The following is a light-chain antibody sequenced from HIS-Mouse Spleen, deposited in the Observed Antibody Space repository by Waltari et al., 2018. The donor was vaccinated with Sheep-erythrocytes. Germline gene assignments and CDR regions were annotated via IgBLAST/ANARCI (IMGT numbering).Light chain of an antibody. CDR2: EVR. CDR1: SSDVGGYNS. V-gene: IGLV2-8*01. CDR3: AAWDDSLSGPV. J-gene: IGLJ3*02. Sequence: QSALTQPPSASGSPGPSVTISCTGTSSDVGGYNSVSSYQQHPGKAPKLMIYEVRKRPSGVPDRFSGSKSGTSASLAISGLRSEDEADYYCAAWDDSLSGPVFGGGTKLTVL.